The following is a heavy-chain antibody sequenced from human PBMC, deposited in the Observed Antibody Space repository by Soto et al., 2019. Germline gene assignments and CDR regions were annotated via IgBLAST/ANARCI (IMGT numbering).Heavy chain of an antibody. D-gene: IGHD3-22*01. V-gene: IGHV1-2*02. CDR1: GYTFTGYY. CDR3: ARDRDPYDYDSSGYTRFDP. J-gene: IGHJ5*02. Sequence: GASVKVSCKASGYTFTGYYIHWVRQAPGQGLEWMGWINPNSGGTNYAQKFQGRVTMTRDTSISTAYMELSRLRSDDTAVYYCARDRDPYDYDSSGYTRFDPWGQGTLVTVSS. CDR2: INPNSGGT.